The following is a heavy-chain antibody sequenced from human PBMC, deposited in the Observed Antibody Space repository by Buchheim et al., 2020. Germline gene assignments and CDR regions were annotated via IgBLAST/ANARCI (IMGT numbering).Heavy chain of an antibody. V-gene: IGHV1-8*01. D-gene: IGHD3-3*01. CDR3: ARGSKNLRFLEGYYYYYGMDV. J-gene: IGHJ6*02. CDR2: MNPNSGNT. CDR1: GYTFTSYD. Sequence: QVQLVQSGAEVKKPGASVKVSCKASGYTFTSYDINWVRQATGQGLEWMGWMNPNSGNTGYAQKFQGRVTMTRNTSISTAYMELSSLRSEDTAVYYCARGSKNLRFLEGYYYYYGMDVWGQGTT.